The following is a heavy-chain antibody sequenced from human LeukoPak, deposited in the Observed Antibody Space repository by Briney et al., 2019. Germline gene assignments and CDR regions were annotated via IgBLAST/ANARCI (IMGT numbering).Heavy chain of an antibody. V-gene: IGHV3-66*01. J-gene: IGHJ4*02. CDR3: ARGSEGYYSGGSCSLRY. CDR1: GFTVGSNY. CDR2: IYSGGST. Sequence: GGSLRLSCAASGFTVGSNYMSWVRQAPGKGLEWASVIYSGGSTYYADSVKGRITISRDNSKNTLYLQMNSLRAEDTAVYYCARGSEGYYSGGSCSLRYWGQGTLVTVSS. D-gene: IGHD2-15*01.